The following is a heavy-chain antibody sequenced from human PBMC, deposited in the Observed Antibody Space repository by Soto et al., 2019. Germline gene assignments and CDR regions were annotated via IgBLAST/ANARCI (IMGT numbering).Heavy chain of an antibody. CDR2: ISSSSSYI. Sequence: GGSLRLSCAASGFTFSSYSMNWVRQAPGKGLEWVSSISSSSSYIYYADSVKGRFTISRDNAKNSLYLQMNSLRAEDTAVYYCAVDSSSPFFSVDYWGQATLVTVSS. J-gene: IGHJ4*02. CDR3: AVDSSSPFFSVDY. D-gene: IGHD6-6*01. V-gene: IGHV3-21*01. CDR1: GFTFSSYS.